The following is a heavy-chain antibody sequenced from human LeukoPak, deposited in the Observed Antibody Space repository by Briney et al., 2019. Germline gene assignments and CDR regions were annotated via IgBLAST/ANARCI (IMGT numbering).Heavy chain of an antibody. J-gene: IGHJ4*02. Sequence: SETLSLTCTVSGGSISSSNYYWGWVRQPPGKGLEWIGSIYYSGSTNYNPSLKSRVTISVDTSKNQFSLKLRFVTAADTAVYYCASKPGKSYGTKYYFDYWGQGTLVTVSS. V-gene: IGHV4-39*01. CDR2: IYYSGST. D-gene: IGHD4/OR15-4a*01. CDR1: GGSISSSNYY. CDR3: ASKPGKSYGTKYYFDY.